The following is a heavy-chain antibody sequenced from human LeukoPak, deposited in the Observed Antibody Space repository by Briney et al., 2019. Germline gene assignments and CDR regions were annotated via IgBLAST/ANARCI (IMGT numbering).Heavy chain of an antibody. V-gene: IGHV3-30*02. J-gene: IGHJ4*02. CDR3: ARALYSTSWYSDY. D-gene: IGHD6-13*01. Sequence: GGSLRLSCAASGFTFSSYGMHWVRQAPGKGLEWVAFIRYDGSNKYYADSVKGRFTISRDNSKNTLYLQMNSLRAEDTAVYYCARALYSTSWYSDYWGQGTLVTVSS. CDR2: IRYDGSNK. CDR1: GFTFSSYG.